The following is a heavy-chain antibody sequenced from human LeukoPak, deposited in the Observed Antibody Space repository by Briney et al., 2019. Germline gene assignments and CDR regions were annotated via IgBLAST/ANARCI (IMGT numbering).Heavy chain of an antibody. Sequence: ASVKVSCKASGYTFTSYNYDINWVRQAPGQGLEWMGWMNPASGKTGYTQKFQGRVTMTSKTSIGTAYMEMSSLRSEDTAVYYCARGSRYCSSDNCYHFDFWGQGTLVTGSS. J-gene: IGHJ4*02. D-gene: IGHD2-2*01. CDR3: ARGSRYCSSDNCYHFDF. V-gene: IGHV1-8*01. CDR2: MNPASGKT. CDR1: GYTFTSYNYD.